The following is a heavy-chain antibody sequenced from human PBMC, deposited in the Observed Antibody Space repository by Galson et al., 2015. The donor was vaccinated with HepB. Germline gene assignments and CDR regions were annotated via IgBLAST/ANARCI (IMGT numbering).Heavy chain of an antibody. D-gene: IGHD2-2*01. V-gene: IGHV3-30-3*01. CDR3: ARGWGGRVPAAASHYYYYGMDV. Sequence: SLRLSCAASGFTFSSYAMHWVRQAPGKGLEWVTVISYDGSNIYYADSVKGRFTISRDNSKNTLYLQMNSLRTEDTAVYYCARGWGGRVPAAASHYYYYGMDVWGQGTTVTVSS. CDR1: GFTFSSYA. J-gene: IGHJ6*02. CDR2: ISYDGSNI.